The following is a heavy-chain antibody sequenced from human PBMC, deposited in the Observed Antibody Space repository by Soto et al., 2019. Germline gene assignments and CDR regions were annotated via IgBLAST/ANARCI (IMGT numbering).Heavy chain of an antibody. Sequence: PSETLSLTCTVSGGSISSYYWSRIRQPPGKGLEWIGYIYYSGSTNYNPSLKSRVTISVDTSKNQFSLKLGSVTAADTAVYYCARLNTKLELDYWGQGTLVTVSS. V-gene: IGHV4-59*01. J-gene: IGHJ4*02. CDR3: ARLNTKLELDY. D-gene: IGHD1-1*01. CDR1: GGSISSYY. CDR2: IYYSGST.